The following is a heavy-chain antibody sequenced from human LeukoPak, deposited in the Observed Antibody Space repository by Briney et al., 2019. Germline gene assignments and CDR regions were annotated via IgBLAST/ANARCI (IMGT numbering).Heavy chain of an antibody. V-gene: IGHV3-11*04. CDR2: ISNSGDST. CDR1: GFTFSDFS. D-gene: IGHD2-2*01. CDR3: ARDPPAPYQLPSTI. Sequence: PGGSLRLSCAASGFTFSDFSMSWIRQSPGRGLEWISYISNSGDSTFYADSVKGRFTISRDNAKNSLYLQMNSLRAEDTAVYYCARDPPAPYQLPSTIWGQGTMVTVSS. J-gene: IGHJ3*02.